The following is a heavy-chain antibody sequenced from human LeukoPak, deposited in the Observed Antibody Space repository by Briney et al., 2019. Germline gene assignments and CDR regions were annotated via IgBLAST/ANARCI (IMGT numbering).Heavy chain of an antibody. D-gene: IGHD2-2*01. CDR3: ARGARRTDREDIVVVPAATGYYYYGMDV. V-gene: IGHV4-34*01. Sequence: SETLSLTCAVYGGSFSGYYWSWIRQPPGKGLEWIGEINHRGSTNYNTSLKSRVTISVDTSKNQFSLKLSSVTAADTAVYYCARGARRTDREDIVVVPAATGYYYYGMDVWGQGTTVTVSS. CDR1: GGSFSGYY. CDR2: INHRGST. J-gene: IGHJ6*02.